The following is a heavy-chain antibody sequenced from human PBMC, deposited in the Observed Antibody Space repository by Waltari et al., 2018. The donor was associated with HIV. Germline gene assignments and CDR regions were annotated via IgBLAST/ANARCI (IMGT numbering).Heavy chain of an antibody. Sequence: EVQLVESGGGLVKPGGSLILSCAASGFTFSRHSINWVRQAPGKGLELVSSISSSSMYIYDADSVKGRFTISRDNAKNSLYLQMNSLRAEDTAVYYCEGSSALGMDVWGQGTTVTVSS. J-gene: IGHJ6*02. CDR1: GFTFSRHS. D-gene: IGHD1-26*01. CDR2: ISSSSMYI. V-gene: IGHV3-21*01. CDR3: EGSSALGMDV.